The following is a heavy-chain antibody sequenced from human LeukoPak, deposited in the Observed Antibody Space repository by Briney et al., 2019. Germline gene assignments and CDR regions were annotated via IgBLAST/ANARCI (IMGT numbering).Heavy chain of an antibody. V-gene: IGHV1-46*01. J-gene: IGHJ6*03. CDR1: GYTFTSYY. D-gene: IGHD6-13*01. CDR3: ASAIIAAATARGYYYYCYMDV. CDR2: INPSGGST. Sequence: ASVKVSCKSSGYTFTSYYMHWVRQAPGQGLEWMGIINPSGGSTSYAQKFQGRVTMTRDTSTSTVYMELSSLRSEDTAVYYCASAIIAAATARGYYYYCYMDVWGKGTTVTVSS.